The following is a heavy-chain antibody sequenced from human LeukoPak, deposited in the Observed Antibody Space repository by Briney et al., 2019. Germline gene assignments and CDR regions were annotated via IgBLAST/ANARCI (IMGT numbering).Heavy chain of an antibody. CDR1: GVSISSGDYY. CDR2: TYYSGST. CDR3: ARGGYGDYAVWFDP. V-gene: IGHV4-30-4*01. D-gene: IGHD4-17*01. J-gene: IGHJ5*02. Sequence: PSETLSLTCTVSGVSISSGDYYWSWIRQPPGKGLEWIGYTYYSGSTYYNPSLKSRVTISVDTSKNQFSLKLSSVTAADTAVYYCARGGYGDYAVWFDPWGQGTLVTVSS.